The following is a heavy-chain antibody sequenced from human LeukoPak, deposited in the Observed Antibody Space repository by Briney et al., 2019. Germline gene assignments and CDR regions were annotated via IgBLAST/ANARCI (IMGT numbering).Heavy chain of an antibody. V-gene: IGHV1-2*04. J-gene: IGHJ6*02. CDR2: INPNSGGT. CDR3: ARGVGVSGSYYRVWSMDV. CDR1: GYTFTGYY. D-gene: IGHD1-26*01. Sequence: ASVTVSCTASGYTFTGYYMHWVRQAPGQGLEWMGWINPNSGGTNYAQKFQGWVTMTRDTSISTAYMELSRLRSDDTAVYYCARGVGVSGSYYRVWSMDVWGQGTTVTVSS.